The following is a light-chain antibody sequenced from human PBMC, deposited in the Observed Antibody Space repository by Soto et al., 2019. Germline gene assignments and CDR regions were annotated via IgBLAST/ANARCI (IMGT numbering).Light chain of an antibody. CDR2: AAS. V-gene: IGKV1-39*01. CDR1: QVINNY. Sequence: DLQMTQSPSSLSASVGDRVIITCRASQVINNYVNWYQQKPGEAPELLIYAASNLQSGVPSRFSGSGSGTTFTLTISSLQPEDFAAYYCQQTYSLPDTFGQGTKLEI. J-gene: IGKJ2*01. CDR3: QQTYSLPDT.